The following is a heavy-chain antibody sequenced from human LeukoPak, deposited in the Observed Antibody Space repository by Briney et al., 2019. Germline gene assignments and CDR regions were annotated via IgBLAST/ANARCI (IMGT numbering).Heavy chain of an antibody. D-gene: IGHD5-12*01. CDR3: MRGDIGYDSDY. CDR1: GGSISSGGYY. V-gene: IGHV4-30-2*01. CDR2: IHHSGTT. J-gene: IGHJ4*02. Sequence: SETLSLTCTVSGGSISSGGYYLSWIRQPPGKGLEWIGYIHHSGTTYYNPSLKSRVTISVDRSKNQFSLKLTSVTAADTAVYYCMRGDIGYDSDYWGQGNLVTVSS.